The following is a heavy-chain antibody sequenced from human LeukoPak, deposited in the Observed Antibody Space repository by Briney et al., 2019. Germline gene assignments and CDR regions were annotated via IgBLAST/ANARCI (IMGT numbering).Heavy chain of an antibody. D-gene: IGHD3-3*01. V-gene: IGHV1-2*02. J-gene: IGHJ6*02. Sequence: GASVKVSCKASGYTFTGYYMHWVRQAPGQGLEWMGWINPNSGGTNYAQKFQGRVTMTRDTSISTAYMELSRLRSDDTVVYYCAREVTIFGVGAYGMDVWGQGTTVTVSS. CDR2: INPNSGGT. CDR3: AREVTIFGVGAYGMDV. CDR1: GYTFTGYY.